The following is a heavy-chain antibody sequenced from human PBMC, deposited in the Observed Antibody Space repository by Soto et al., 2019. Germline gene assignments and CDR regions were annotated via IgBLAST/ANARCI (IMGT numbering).Heavy chain of an antibody. Sequence: EVQLVESGGGLVQPGGSLRLSCAVSGFTVSGNYMSWVRQAPGKGLEWVSVLYSGGTTYYADSVKGRFTISRHNSNNTLFLQMDGLRVDDTAIYYCARPAWGLWFGYMDVWGKGTTVTVSS. V-gene: IGHV3-53*04. J-gene: IGHJ6*03. CDR1: GFTVSGNY. CDR3: ARPAWGLWFGYMDV. D-gene: IGHD3-10*01. CDR2: LYSGGTT.